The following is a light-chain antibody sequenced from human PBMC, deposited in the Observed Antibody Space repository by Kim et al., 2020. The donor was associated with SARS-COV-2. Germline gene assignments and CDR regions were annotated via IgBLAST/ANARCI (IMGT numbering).Light chain of an antibody. J-gene: IGKJ4*01. CDR3: QQYYSTPLT. Sequence: DIVMTQSPDSLAVSLGERATINCKSSQGVLRSSNNKNSLAWYQQKPGQPPKLLIYSASTRESGVPDRFSGSGSGTDFTLTISSLQAEDVAVYHCQQYYSTPLTFGGGTKVDIK. CDR1: QGVLRSSNNKNS. CDR2: SAS. V-gene: IGKV4-1*01.